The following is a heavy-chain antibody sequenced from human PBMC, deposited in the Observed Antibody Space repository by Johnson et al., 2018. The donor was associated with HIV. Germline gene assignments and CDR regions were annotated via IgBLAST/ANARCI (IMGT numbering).Heavy chain of an antibody. Sequence: QVQLVESGGGMVQPGGSLRLSCAASGFTFSSYGMHWVRQAPGKGLEWVAFIRYDGSNKYYADSVKGRFTISRDNSKNTLYLQMNSLRGEDTAVYYCARGRPRWGPLRGGAFDLWGQGTMVTVSS. D-gene: IGHD1-26*01. CDR2: IRYDGSNK. CDR3: ARGRPRWGPLRGGAFDL. CDR1: GFTFSSYG. V-gene: IGHV3-30*02. J-gene: IGHJ3*01.